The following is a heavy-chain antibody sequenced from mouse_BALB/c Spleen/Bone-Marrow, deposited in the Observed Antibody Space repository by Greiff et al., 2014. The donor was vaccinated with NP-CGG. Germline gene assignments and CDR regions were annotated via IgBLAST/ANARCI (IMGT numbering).Heavy chain of an antibody. CDR1: GYTFTSSW. CDR2: IHPNSGNT. V-gene: IGHV1S130*01. CDR3: AREKIYGNYLWYFDV. J-gene: IGHJ1*01. D-gene: IGHD2-1*01. Sequence: QVQLKESGSVLVRPGASVKLSCKASGYTFTSSWMHWAKQRPGQGLEWIGEIHPNSGNTNYNEKFKGKATPTVDTSSSTAYVDLSSLTSEDSAVYYCAREKIYGNYLWYFDVWGAGTTVTVSS.